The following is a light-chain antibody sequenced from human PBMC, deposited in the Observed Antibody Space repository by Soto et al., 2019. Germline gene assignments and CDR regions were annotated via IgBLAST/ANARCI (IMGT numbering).Light chain of an antibody. CDR1: TGAVTSGHY. CDR3: FLYYNGPRV. CDR2: DTS. J-gene: IGLJ3*02. Sequence: QAVVTQEPSLTVSPGGTVTLTCGSSTGAVTSGHYPYWFQQKPGQAPRTLIYDTSKKHSWTPARFSGSLLGGKADLTLSGAQADDEADYYCFLYYNGPRVFGGGTKVTVL. V-gene: IGLV7-46*01.